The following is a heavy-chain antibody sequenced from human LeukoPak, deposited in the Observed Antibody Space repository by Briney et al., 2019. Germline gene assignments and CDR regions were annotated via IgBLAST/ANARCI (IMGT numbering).Heavy chain of an antibody. Sequence: GGSLRLSCAASGFTFDDYAMHWVRQAPGKGLEWVSGISWNSGSIGYADSVKGRFTISGDNAKNSLYLQMNSLRAEDTALYYCAKDMDYGDYGSDAFDIWGQGTMVTVSS. J-gene: IGHJ3*02. D-gene: IGHD4-17*01. V-gene: IGHV3-9*01. CDR2: ISWNSGSI. CDR3: AKDMDYGDYGSDAFDI. CDR1: GFTFDDYA.